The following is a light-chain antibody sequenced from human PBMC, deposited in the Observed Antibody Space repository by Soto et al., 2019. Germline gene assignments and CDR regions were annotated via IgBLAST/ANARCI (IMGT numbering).Light chain of an antibody. J-gene: IGKJ2*01. V-gene: IGKV1-39*01. CDR3: QQSYDTPYT. Sequence: DLQMTQSPSSLSASVGDRVTITCRASQSIISFLNWYQQKPGKAPELLIYAASSLQSGVPSRFSGSGSGTDFTLTISSLQPEDFATFYCQQSYDTPYTFGQGTKLEIK. CDR1: QSIISF. CDR2: AAS.